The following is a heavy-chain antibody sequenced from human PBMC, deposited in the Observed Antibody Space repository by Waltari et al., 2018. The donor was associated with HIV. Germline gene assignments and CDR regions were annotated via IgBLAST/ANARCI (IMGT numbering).Heavy chain of an antibody. V-gene: IGHV4-61*02. Sequence: QVQLQESGPGLVKPSQTLSLTCTVSGGSISSGIYYWSWIRQPAGKGLELIGRIYTSGSTNYNPSLESRVTISVDTSRNQFSLKLRSVTAADTAVYYCARAYYDFWSGTGSSGNWFDPWGQGTLVTVSS. J-gene: IGHJ5*02. CDR1: GGSISSGIYY. CDR2: IYTSGST. CDR3: ARAYYDFWSGTGSSGNWFDP. D-gene: IGHD3-3*01.